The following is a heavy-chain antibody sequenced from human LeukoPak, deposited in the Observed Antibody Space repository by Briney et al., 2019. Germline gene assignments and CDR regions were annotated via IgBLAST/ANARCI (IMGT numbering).Heavy chain of an antibody. CDR2: INHSGST. CDR1: GGSFSGYY. J-gene: IGHJ4*02. V-gene: IGHV4-34*01. D-gene: IGHD6-19*01. Sequence: SETLSLTCAVYGGSFSGYYWSWIRQPPGKGLEWIGEINHSGSTNYNPSLKSRVTISVDTSKNQFSLKLSSVTAADTAVYYCARGRSSYSSGWQRSNYFDYWGQGTLVTVSS. CDR3: ARGRSSYSSGWQRSNYFDY.